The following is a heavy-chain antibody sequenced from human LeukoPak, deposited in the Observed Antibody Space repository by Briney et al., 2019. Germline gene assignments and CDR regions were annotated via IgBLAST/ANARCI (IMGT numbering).Heavy chain of an antibody. CDR1: GGSFSGYF. D-gene: IGHD3-10*01. J-gene: IGHJ4*01. CDR3: ARAADYLGSGSQLGY. V-gene: IGHV4-34*01. Sequence: SETLSLTCAVYGGSFSGYFWSWIRQPPGKGLEWIGEINHSGNIRYNPSLMSRVTVSVDTSKNQVSLKLRSVTAADTAIYYCARAADYLGSGSQLGYWGQEAWSPSPQ. CDR2: INHSGNI.